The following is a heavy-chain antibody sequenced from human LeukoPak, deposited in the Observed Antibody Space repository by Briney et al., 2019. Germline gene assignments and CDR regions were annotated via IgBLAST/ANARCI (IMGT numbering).Heavy chain of an antibody. Sequence: ASVKVSFKASGYTFTGYYMHWVRQAPGQGLEWMGSINPDSGDTNYAQNLQGRVTMTRDTSINTAYLDLSRLRSDDTAVYYCAIMGETFDIWGQGKKVTVSS. CDR1: GYTFTGYY. D-gene: IGHD3-16*01. V-gene: IGHV1-2*02. CDR2: INPDSGDT. J-gene: IGHJ3*02. CDR3: AIMGETFDI.